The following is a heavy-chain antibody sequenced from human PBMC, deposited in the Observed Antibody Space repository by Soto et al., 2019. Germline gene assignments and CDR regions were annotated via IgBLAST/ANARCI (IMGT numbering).Heavy chain of an antibody. D-gene: IGHD1-26*01. J-gene: IGHJ4*02. Sequence: EVQLVESGGGLVQPGGSLRLSCAASGFTISSYAMHWVRQAPGKGLEYVSGISTDGGSTYYANSVRGRFTISRDNSKSTLYLQMGSLRAEDLAVYYCARGQTWAHFDYWGQGTLVTVSS. V-gene: IGHV3-64*01. CDR2: ISTDGGST. CDR3: ARGQTWAHFDY. CDR1: GFTISSYA.